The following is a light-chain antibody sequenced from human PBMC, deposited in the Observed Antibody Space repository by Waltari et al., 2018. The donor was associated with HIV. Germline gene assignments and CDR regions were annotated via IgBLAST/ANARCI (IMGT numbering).Light chain of an antibody. J-gene: IGKJ1*01. Sequence: DIQMMPSPNSLSASVAERVTLGCRSSQRIVKYVNWYLQRSGKRPRLLIFSASTLQSGVSPRFTGGGSGTDFTLTINNLQFEDFATYYCEQSYGSPRTFGQGT. CDR1: QRIVKY. CDR3: EQSYGSPRT. V-gene: IGKV1-39*01. CDR2: SAS.